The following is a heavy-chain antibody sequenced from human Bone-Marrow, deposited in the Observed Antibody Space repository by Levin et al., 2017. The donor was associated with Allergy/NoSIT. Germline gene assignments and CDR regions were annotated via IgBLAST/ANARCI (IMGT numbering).Heavy chain of an antibody. CDR3: ASHIAAIPPYKDV. CDR1: GFTFSTYS. D-gene: IGHD6-13*01. V-gene: IGHV3-48*01. J-gene: IGHJ6*02. CDR2: ISSDTNTI. Sequence: PGGSLRLSCAASGFTFSTYSMNWVRQAPGKGLEWVSYISSDTNTIYYADSVKGRFPISRDNAKNSLYLQMNSLRAEDTAVYYCASHIAAIPPYKDVWGQGTTVTVSS.